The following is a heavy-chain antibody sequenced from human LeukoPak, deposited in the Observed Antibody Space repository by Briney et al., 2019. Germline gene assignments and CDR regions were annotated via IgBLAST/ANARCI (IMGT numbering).Heavy chain of an antibody. CDR2: ISGSGGST. CDR3: AKDGLSAASYFDY. Sequence: PGGSLRLSCAASGFTFSGYAMSWVRQAPGKGLEWVSAISGSGGSTYYVDSVKGRFTISRDNSKNTLYLQMNSLRAEDTAVYYCAKDGLSAASYFDYWGQGTLVTVSS. CDR1: GFTFSGYA. V-gene: IGHV3-23*01. J-gene: IGHJ4*02. D-gene: IGHD3-3*01.